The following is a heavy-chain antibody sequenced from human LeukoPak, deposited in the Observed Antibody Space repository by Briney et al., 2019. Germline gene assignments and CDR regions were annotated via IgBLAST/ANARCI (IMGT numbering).Heavy chain of an antibody. CDR1: GGSISSSSYY. Sequence: SETLSLTCTVSGGSISSSSYYWGWIRQPPGKGLEWIGSIYYSGSTYYNPSLKSRVTISVDTTKNQFSLKLSSVNAADTAVSYCASYRLDYYYSMDLWGKGTTVTVSS. D-gene: IGHD3-9*01. J-gene: IGHJ6*03. CDR2: IYYSGST. CDR3: ASYRLDYYYSMDL. V-gene: IGHV4-39*01.